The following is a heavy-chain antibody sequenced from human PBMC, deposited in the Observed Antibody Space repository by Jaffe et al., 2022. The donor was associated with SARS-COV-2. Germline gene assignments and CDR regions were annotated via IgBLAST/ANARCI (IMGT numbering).Heavy chain of an antibody. Sequence: EVQLVESGGGLVQPGGSLRLSCAASGFTFSSYWMHWVRQAPGKGLVWVSRINSDGSSTSYADSVKGRFTISRDNAKNTLYLQMNSLRAEDTAVYYCARDSARYYSSSQFDPWGQGTLVTVSS. CDR3: ARDSARYYSSSQFDP. D-gene: IGHD6-13*01. V-gene: IGHV3-74*01. CDR2: INSDGSST. CDR1: GFTFSSYW. J-gene: IGHJ5*02.